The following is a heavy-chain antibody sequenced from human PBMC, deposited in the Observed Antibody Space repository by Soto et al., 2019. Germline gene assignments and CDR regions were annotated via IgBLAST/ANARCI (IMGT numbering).Heavy chain of an antibody. J-gene: IGHJ4*02. V-gene: IGHV1-3*01. CDR1: GYTFTSYA. D-gene: IGHD6-19*01. CDR2: INAGNGNT. Sequence: QVQLVQSGAEVKKPGASVKVSCKASGYTFTSYAIHWVRQAPGQRLEWMGWINAGNGNTKYSQKFQDRVTITRDTSASTAYMDLSSLRSEDTAVYYCARDLGGWPDSWGQGTLFTVSS. CDR3: ARDLGGWPDS.